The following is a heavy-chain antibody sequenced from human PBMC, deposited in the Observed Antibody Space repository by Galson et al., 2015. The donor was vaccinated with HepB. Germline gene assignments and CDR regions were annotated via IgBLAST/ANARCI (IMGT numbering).Heavy chain of an antibody. CDR1: GYTFTDYY. V-gene: IGHV1-2*05. CDR2: ITPNTGGA. Sequence: SVKVSCKAFGYTFTDYYLHWVRQAPGQGLEWMGRITPNTGGAKYAQRFQGRVTMTRDTSISTAYMELSRLTSDDTVLYYCARRNEGRGFDVWGQGTLVTVS. J-gene: IGHJ3*01. D-gene: IGHD1-1*01. CDR3: ARRNEGRGFDV.